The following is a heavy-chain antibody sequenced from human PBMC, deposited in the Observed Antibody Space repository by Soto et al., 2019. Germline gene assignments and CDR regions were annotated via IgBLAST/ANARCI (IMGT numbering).Heavy chain of an antibody. D-gene: IGHD5-12*01. Sequence: QVQLVESGGGVVQPGRSLRLSCAASGFTFSTYAMHWVRQPPGKGLEWVAVISFDGSNKYYADSVKDRLTVSRDNSKNTLYVQTNSLRAEDTAVYYCGRDRRFGNGYNLGFDYWGQGTLVTVSS. V-gene: IGHV3-30-3*01. J-gene: IGHJ4*02. CDR3: GRDRRFGNGYNLGFDY. CDR2: ISFDGSNK. CDR1: GFTFSTYA.